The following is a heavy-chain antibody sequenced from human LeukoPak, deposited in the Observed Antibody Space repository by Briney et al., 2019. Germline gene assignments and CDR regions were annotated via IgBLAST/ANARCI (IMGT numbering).Heavy chain of an antibody. CDR2: IYSSGST. D-gene: IGHD1-26*01. CDR3: ARQDLREASTAVDV. J-gene: IGHJ6*04. V-gene: IGHV4-39*01. CDR1: GGSISSSSYY. Sequence: KPSETLSLTCTVSGGSISSSSYYWGWIRQPPGKGLGWIGTIYSSGSTNYNPSLKSRVTILADTSKNQFSLKLSSVTAADTSVYYCARQDLREASTAVDVWGKGTTVTVSS.